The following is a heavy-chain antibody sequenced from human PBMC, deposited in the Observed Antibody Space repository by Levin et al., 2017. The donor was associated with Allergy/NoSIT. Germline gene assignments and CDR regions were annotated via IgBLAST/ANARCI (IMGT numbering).Heavy chain of an antibody. Sequence: SVKVSCKASGGTFSSYAISWVRQAPGQGLEWMGGIIPIFGTANYAQKFQGRVTITADESTSTAYMELSSLRSEDTAVYYCASINWTPGEVRYYYGMDVWGQGTTVTVSS. CDR3: ASINWTPGEVRYYYGMDV. CDR1: GGTFSSYA. CDR2: IIPIFGTA. J-gene: IGHJ6*02. V-gene: IGHV1-69*13. D-gene: IGHD1-20*01.